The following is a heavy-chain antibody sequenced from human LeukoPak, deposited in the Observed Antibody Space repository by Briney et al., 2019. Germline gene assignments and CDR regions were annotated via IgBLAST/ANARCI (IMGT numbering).Heavy chain of an antibody. CDR3: ARLRGNYFPDY. CDR2: IYYSGST. D-gene: IGHD4-11*01. J-gene: IGHJ4*02. V-gene: IGHV4-59*01. Sequence: SETLSLTCTVSGDSISGYYWTWIRQPPGKGLEWIGYIYYSGSTNYNPSLKSRLTISVDTSKNQFPLKLSSVTAADTAVYYCARLRGNYFPDYWGQGFLVTVSS. CDR1: GDSISGYY.